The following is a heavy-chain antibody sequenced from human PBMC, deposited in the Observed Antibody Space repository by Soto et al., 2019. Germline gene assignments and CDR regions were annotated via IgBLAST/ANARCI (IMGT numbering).Heavy chain of an antibody. J-gene: IGHJ6*02. CDR3: ARGLESYYGMDV. Sequence: GASVKVSCKASGGTFSSYAISWVRQAPGQGLEWMGGIIPIFGTANYAQKFQGRVTITADESTSTAYMELSSLRSEDTAVYYCARGLESYYGMDVWGQGTTVTVSS. CDR2: IIPIFGTA. D-gene: IGHD3-3*01. V-gene: IGHV1-69*13. CDR1: GGTFSSYA.